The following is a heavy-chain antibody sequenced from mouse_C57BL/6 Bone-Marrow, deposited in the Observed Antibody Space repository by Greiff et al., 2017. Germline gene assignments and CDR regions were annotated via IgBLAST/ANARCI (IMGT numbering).Heavy chain of an antibody. D-gene: IGHD2-4*01. CDR3: ARDDYDFDY. CDR1: GYSITSGYY. Sequence: VQLQQSGPGLVKPSQSLSLTCSVTGYSITSGYYWNWIRQFPGNKLEWMGYISYDGSNNYNPSLKNRISITRDTSKNQFFLKLNSVTTEDTATYYCARDDYDFDYGGQGTALPVSA. J-gene: IGHJ2*01. CDR2: ISYDGSN. V-gene: IGHV3-6*01.